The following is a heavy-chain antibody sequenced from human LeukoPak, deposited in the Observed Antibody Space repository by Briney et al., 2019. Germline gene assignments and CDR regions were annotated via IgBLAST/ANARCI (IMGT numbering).Heavy chain of an antibody. CDR2: VSGDGTTT. V-gene: IGHV3-74*01. D-gene: IGHD3-10*01. J-gene: IGHJ4*02. Sequence: GGSLRLSCAASGFTYDSFWMHWVRQAPVKGLVWVARVSGDGTTTTYADSVKGRFTISRDNAKNTLYLQTNIVRAEDTAVYCARGGSPFYWGQGSRVTVSS. CDR3: ARGGSPFY. CDR1: GFTYDSFW.